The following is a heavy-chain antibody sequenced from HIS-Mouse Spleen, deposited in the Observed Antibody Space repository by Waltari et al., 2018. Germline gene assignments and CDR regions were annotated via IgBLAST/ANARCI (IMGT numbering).Heavy chain of an antibody. CDR2: IYPGDSDT. CDR3: ARQSAIVGATIDY. D-gene: IGHD1-26*01. J-gene: IGHJ4*02. V-gene: IGHV5-51*01. Sequence: EVQLVQSGAEVKKPGESLKISCKGSGYSFTSYWIGWVRQMPGKGLEWMGLIYPGDSDTRYIPAFQGQVTISADKSISTAYLQWSSLKASDTAMYYCARQSAIVGATIDYWGQGTLVTVSS. CDR1: GYSFTSYW.